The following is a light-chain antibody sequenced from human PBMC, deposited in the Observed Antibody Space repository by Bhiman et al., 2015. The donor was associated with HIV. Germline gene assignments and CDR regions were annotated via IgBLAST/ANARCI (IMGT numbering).Light chain of an antibody. CDR3: QAWDSSPNVV. Sequence: SFELTQPPSVSVSPGQTASIPCSGDKLGDKYACWYQQRPGQSPVLVIYQDNKRPSGIPGRFSGSNSGNTATLTITGTQAMDEADYYCQAWDSSPNVVFGGGTKLTVL. CDR2: QDN. J-gene: IGLJ2*01. V-gene: IGLV3-1*01. CDR1: KLGDKY.